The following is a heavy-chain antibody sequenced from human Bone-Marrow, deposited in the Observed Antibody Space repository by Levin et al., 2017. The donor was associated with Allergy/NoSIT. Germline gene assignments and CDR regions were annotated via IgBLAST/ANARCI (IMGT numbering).Heavy chain of an antibody. CDR3: ARDDYSDFTGWV. Sequence: SSETLSLTCTVSGGSVSSDTYYWSWIRQPPGTGLEWIGYISSSGSTSYNPSLMSRVTISLHTSKNQFSLRLTSVTPADTAVYYCARDDYSDFTGWVWGQGSLVTVSS. D-gene: IGHD3-9*01. CDR2: ISSSGST. V-gene: IGHV4-61*01. CDR1: GGSVSSDTYY. J-gene: IGHJ4*02.